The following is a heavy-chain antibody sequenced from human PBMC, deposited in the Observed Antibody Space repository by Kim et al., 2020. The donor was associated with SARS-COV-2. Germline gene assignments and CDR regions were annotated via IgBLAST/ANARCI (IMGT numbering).Heavy chain of an antibody. J-gene: IGHJ4*02. V-gene: IGHV5-10-1*01. CDR1: GYSFTSYW. CDR2: IDPSDSYT. Sequence: GESLKISCKGSGYSFTSYWISWVRQMPGKGLEWMGTIDPSDSYTNYSPSFQGHVTISADKSISTTYLQWSSLKASDTAMYYCARHAYSGTLLRGVFDYWGQGTLVTVSS. CDR3: ARHAYSGTLLRGVFDY. D-gene: IGHD1-26*01.